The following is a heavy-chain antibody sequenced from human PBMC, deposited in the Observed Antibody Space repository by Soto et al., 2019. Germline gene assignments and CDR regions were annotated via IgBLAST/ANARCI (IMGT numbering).Heavy chain of an antibody. V-gene: IGHV1-18*01. CDR1: GYTFTSYG. Sequence: ASVKVSCKASGYTFTSYGISWVRQAPGQGLEWMGWISAYNGNTNYAQKLQGRVTMTTDTSTSTAYMELRSLRSDDTAVYYCAREGEFCSGGSCYSSPYYYGMDVWGQGTTVTVS. J-gene: IGHJ6*02. CDR3: AREGEFCSGGSCYSSPYYYGMDV. D-gene: IGHD2-15*01. CDR2: ISAYNGNT.